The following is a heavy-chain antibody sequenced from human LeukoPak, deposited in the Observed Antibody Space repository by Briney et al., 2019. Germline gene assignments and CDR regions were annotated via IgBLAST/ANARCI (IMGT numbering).Heavy chain of an antibody. CDR2: ISGSGGST. Sequence: GGSLRLSCAASGFTFSSYAMSWVRQAPGKGLEWVSAISGSGGSTYYADSVKGRFTISRDNSKNTLYLQMNSLRAEDTAVYYCANAYLDYYYDSSGYSYWGQGTLVTVSS. CDR1: GFTFSSYA. CDR3: ANAYLDYYYDSSGYSY. D-gene: IGHD3-22*01. J-gene: IGHJ4*02. V-gene: IGHV3-23*01.